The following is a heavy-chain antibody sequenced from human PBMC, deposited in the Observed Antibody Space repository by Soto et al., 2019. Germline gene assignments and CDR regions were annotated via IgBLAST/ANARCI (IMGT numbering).Heavy chain of an antibody. CDR1: GFTFSSFA. V-gene: IGHV3-48*02. D-gene: IGHD3-9*01. CDR2: ISVSSITT. Sequence: GGSLRLSCAASGFTFSSFAMNWVRQAPGKGLEWVSNISVSSITTYYTDSVKGRFTISRDDAKGSVFLQMNSLRDEDTAVYYCARDHDWIFDYWGQGVLVTVAS. CDR3: ARDHDWIFDY. J-gene: IGHJ4*02.